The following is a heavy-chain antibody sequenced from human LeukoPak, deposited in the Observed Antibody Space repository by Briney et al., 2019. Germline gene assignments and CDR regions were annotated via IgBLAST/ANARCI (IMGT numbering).Heavy chain of an antibody. V-gene: IGHV3-21*01. CDR2: ISSRSSYM. J-gene: IGHJ4*02. CDR3: ARVTTTGFWSGYPNSYFDY. CDR1: GFTFSTYT. Sequence: PGGSLRLSCAASGFTFSTYTMNWVRQAPGKGLEWVSSISSRSSYMDYADSVKGRFTISRDNTKNSLYLQMDSLRAEDTAVYYCARVTTTGFWSGYPNSYFDYWGQGTLVTVSS. D-gene: IGHD3-3*01.